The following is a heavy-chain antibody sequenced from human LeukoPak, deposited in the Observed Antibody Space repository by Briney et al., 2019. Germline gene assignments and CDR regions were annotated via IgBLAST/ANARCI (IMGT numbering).Heavy chain of an antibody. Sequence: GGSLRLSCAASGFTFSSYWMHWVRQPPGKGLVGVSRITSDGSGIGYADSVKGRFSTSRDNAKNTLYLQMNSLRAEDTAVYYCASGRLVGAPDYWGQGTLVTVSS. V-gene: IGHV3-74*01. CDR1: GFTFSSYW. D-gene: IGHD1-26*01. J-gene: IGHJ4*02. CDR3: ASGRLVGAPDY. CDR2: ITSDGSGI.